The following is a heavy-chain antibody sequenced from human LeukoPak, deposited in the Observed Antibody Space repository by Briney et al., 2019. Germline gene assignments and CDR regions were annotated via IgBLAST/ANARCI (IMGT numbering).Heavy chain of an antibody. V-gene: IGHV1-18*04. D-gene: IGHD3-10*01. CDR2: ISANNNNT. J-gene: IGHJ4*02. Sequence: GASVKVSCTASGYTFTGYYMHWVRQAPGQGLEWMGWISANNNNTDNVQKLQGRVTMTTDTSTSTAYMELRSLRSDDTAVYYCAREGSYGSGSSAFDYWGQGTLVTVSS. CDR1: GYTFTGYY. CDR3: AREGSYGSGSSAFDY.